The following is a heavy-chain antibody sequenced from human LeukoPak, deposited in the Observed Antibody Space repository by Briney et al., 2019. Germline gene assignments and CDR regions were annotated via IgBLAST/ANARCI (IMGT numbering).Heavy chain of an antibody. CDR1: GFTFSSYS. CDR3: ARLPGIAAAGKTNWFDP. V-gene: IGHV3-21*01. Sequence: PGGSLRLSCAASGFTFSSYSMNWVRQAPGKGLEWVSSISSSSSYIYYADSAKGRFTISRDNAKNSLYLQMNSLRAEDTAVYYCARLPGIAAAGKTNWFDPWGQGTLVTVSS. D-gene: IGHD6-13*01. CDR2: ISSSSSYI. J-gene: IGHJ5*02.